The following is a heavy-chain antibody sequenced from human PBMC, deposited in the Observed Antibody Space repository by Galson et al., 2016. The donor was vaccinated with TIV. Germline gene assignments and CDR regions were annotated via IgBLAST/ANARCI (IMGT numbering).Heavy chain of an antibody. CDR3: AKGQLRAARRFYYMDV. Sequence: SLRLSCAASGFTFDDYAMHWVRQVPGKGLEWVSVISWNSGTTVYADSAKGRFIISRDNAKNSLYLQMDSLRAEDPALYYCAKGQLRAARRFYYMDVWGKGTTVTVSS. V-gene: IGHV3-9*01. J-gene: IGHJ6*03. CDR1: GFTFDDYA. CDR2: ISWNSGTT. D-gene: IGHD2-2*01.